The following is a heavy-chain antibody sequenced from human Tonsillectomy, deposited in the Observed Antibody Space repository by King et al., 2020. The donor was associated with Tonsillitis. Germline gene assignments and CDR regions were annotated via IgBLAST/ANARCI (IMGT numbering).Heavy chain of an antibody. CDR2: IKPENGGT. CDR1: GYTFTGYS. Sequence: VQLVESGAEVKKPGVSVRVSCQASGYTFTGYSLHWLRQAPGQGLEWMGWIKPENGGTNYAHKFDGRVTMTRDTSINTVYMEVTGLRSDDTAIYFCARETGGWRAFDYWGQGALVTASS. D-gene: IGHD6-19*01. J-gene: IGHJ4*02. V-gene: IGHV1-2*02. CDR3: ARETGGWRAFDY.